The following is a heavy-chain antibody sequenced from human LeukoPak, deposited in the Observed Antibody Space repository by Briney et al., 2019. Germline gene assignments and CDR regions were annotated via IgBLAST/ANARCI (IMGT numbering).Heavy chain of an antibody. D-gene: IGHD4-11*01. Sequence: PSETLSLTCAFYGGSFSGYYWSWIRQPPGKGLEWIGSIYYSGSTYYNPSLKSRVTISVDTSKDQFSLKLSSVTAADTAVYYCARLSTVTTSFDYWGQGTLVTVSS. CDR3: ARLSTVTTSFDY. CDR1: GGSFSGYY. V-gene: IGHV4-34*01. J-gene: IGHJ4*02. CDR2: IYYSGST.